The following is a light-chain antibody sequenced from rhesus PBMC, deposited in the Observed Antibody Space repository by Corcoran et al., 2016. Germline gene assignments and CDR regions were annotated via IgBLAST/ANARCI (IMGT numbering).Light chain of an antibody. J-gene: IGKJ1*01. CDR3: QHGYGTPWT. CDR2: KTS. CDR1: ENVNKY. Sequence: DIQMTQSPSSLSASVGDRVTITCRASENVNKYLNWYQQKTGKAPKLLLYKTSPLQSGVPSRFSCSGSGTDYTFTISSLQPEDVATYYCQHGYGTPWTFGQGTKVEIK. V-gene: IGKV1-74*01.